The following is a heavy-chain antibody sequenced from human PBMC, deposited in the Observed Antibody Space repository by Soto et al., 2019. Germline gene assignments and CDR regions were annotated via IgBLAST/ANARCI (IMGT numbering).Heavy chain of an antibody. CDR1: GYTFTSYG. V-gene: IGHV1-18*01. CDR3: AREMGPPYYYGMDV. Sequence: ASVKVSCKASGYTFTSYGISWVRQAPGQGLEWMGWISAYNGNTNYAQKLQGRVTMTTDTSTSTAYMELRSLRSDDTAVYYCAREMGPPYYYGMDVWGQGTTVTVSS. CDR2: ISAYNGNT. J-gene: IGHJ6*02.